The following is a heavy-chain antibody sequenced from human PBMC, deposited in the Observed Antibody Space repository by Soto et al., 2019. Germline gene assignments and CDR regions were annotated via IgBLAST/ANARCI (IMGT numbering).Heavy chain of an antibody. CDR1: GFTLSSYA. D-gene: IGHD1-26*01. CDR2: ISGSGGST. Sequence: PGGSLRLSCAASGFTLSSYAMSWVRQAPGKGLEWVSAISGSGGSTYYADSVRGRFTISRDNSKNTLYLQMNSLRAEDTAVYYCANEFRGSFDYWGQGTLVTVSS. CDR3: ANEFRGSFDY. J-gene: IGHJ4*02. V-gene: IGHV3-23*01.